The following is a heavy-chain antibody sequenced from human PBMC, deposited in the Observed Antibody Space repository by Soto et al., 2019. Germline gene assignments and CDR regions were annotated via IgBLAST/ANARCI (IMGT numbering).Heavy chain of an antibody. V-gene: IGHV4-39*01. CDR3: ARRPLVRGIIPYYFDS. D-gene: IGHD3-10*01. CDR2: IYYGASA. J-gene: IGHJ4*02. CDR1: GSSIHNSIFY. Sequence: PSETLSLTCPFSGSSIHNSIFYWGWVRQPPGKRLEGIGSIYYGASAYINPPLKSRLTLSVDKSQKQFSLHRSSVTAPDTAVYFCARRPLVRGIIPYYFDSGGQGTLVTVSS.